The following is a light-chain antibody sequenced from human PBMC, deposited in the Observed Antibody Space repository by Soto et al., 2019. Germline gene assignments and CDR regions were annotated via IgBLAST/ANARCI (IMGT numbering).Light chain of an antibody. CDR3: HQYNYYRPT. CDR1: QPISTW. CDR2: DAS. Sequence: DIQMTQSPSSLSASVGDRVTITCLASQPISTWLAWYQEKPGKAPKLLIYDASSLEGGVPSRFSGSGSGTEFTLTISSPQPDDFATYYCHQYNYYRPTFGQGTKVDIK. J-gene: IGKJ1*01. V-gene: IGKV1-5*01.